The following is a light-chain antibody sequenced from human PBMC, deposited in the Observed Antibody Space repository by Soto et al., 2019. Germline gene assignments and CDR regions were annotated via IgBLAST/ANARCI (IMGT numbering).Light chain of an antibody. Sequence: QAVVTQPPSASGTPGQRVTISCSGSSSNIGNNPVNWYQQLPGTAPKLLIYSNRHRPSGVPDRFSGSNSGTSASLAISGLQSEDEADYYCAAWDDSLTGSWVFGGGTKLTVL. J-gene: IGLJ3*02. CDR2: SNR. V-gene: IGLV1-44*01. CDR3: AAWDDSLTGSWV. CDR1: SSNIGNNP.